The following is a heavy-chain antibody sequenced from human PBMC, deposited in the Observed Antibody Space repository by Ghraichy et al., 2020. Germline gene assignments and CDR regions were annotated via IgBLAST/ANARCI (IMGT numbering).Heavy chain of an antibody. D-gene: IGHD4-17*01. V-gene: IGHV4-34*01. Sequence: SETLSLTCAVYGGSFSGYYWSWIRQPPGKGLEWIGEINHSGSTNYNPSLKSRVTISVDTSKNQFSLKLSSVTAADTAVYYCARGDGYGDYADYYNGVDVWGQGTTVTVSS. CDR3: ARGDGYGDYADYYNGVDV. J-gene: IGHJ6*01. CDR1: GGSFSGYY. CDR2: INHSGST.